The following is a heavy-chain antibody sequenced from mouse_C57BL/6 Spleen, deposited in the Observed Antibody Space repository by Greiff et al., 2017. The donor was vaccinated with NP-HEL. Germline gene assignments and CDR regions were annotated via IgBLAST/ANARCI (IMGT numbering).Heavy chain of an antibody. CDR3: ARERELGFYFDY. CDR1: GFTFSSYA. V-gene: IGHV5-4*01. Sequence: EVNLVESGGGLVKPGGSLKLSCAASGFTFSSYAMSWVRQTPEKRLEWVATISDGGSYTYYPDNVKGRFTISRDNAKNNLYLQMSHLKSEDTAMYYCARERELGFYFDYWGQGTTLTVSS. D-gene: IGHD4-1*01. J-gene: IGHJ2*01. CDR2: ISDGGSYT.